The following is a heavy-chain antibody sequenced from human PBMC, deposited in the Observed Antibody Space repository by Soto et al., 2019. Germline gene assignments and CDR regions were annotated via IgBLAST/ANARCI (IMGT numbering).Heavy chain of an antibody. D-gene: IGHD2-2*01. CDR1: GGTFSSYA. CDR2: IIPIFGTA. J-gene: IGHJ6*02. Sequence: QVQLVQSGAEVKKPGSSVKVSCKASGGTFSSYAISWVRQAPGQGLEWMGGIIPIFGTANYAQKFQGRVTITADKSTSTAYMELSSLRSEDPAVYYCARDRGIVVVPAAPPYYGMDVWGQGTTVTVSS. V-gene: IGHV1-69*06. CDR3: ARDRGIVVVPAAPPYYGMDV.